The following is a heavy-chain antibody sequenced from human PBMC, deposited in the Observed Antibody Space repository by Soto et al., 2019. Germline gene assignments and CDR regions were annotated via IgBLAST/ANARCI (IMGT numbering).Heavy chain of an antibody. CDR2: ISWNSGSI. CDR3: AKDSWRRLAYYYYGMDV. Sequence: EVQLVESGGGLVQPGRSLRLSCAASGFTFDDYAMHWVRQAPGKGLEWVSGISWNSGSIGYADSVKGRFTISRDNAKNSLYLQMSSLRAEDTALYYCAKDSWRRLAYYYYGMDVWGQGTTVTVSS. CDR1: GFTFDDYA. J-gene: IGHJ6*02. V-gene: IGHV3-9*01.